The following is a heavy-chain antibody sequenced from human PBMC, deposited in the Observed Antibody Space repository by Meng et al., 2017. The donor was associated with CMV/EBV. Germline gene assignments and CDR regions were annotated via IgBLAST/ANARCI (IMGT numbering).Heavy chain of an antibody. CDR2: IIPIFGTA. CDR3: ARRLQPYYGMDV. CDR1: GGTFSSYA. V-gene: IGHV1-69*05. Sequence: SVKVSCKASGGTFSSYAISWVRQAPGQGLEWMGGIIPIFGTANYAQKFQGRVTITTDESTSTAYMELSSLRSEDTAVYYCARRLQPYYGMDVWGQGTTVTVSS. D-gene: IGHD5-24*01. J-gene: IGHJ6*02.